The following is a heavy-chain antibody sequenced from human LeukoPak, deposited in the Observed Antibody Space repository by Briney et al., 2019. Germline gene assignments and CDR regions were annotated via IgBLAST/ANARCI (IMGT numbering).Heavy chain of an antibody. CDR1: AGSISSYY. V-gene: IGHV4-59*01. J-gene: IGHJ4*02. CDR3: ARLILLSGSYYFDY. Sequence: SETLSLTCTVPAGSISSYYWSWIRQPPGKGLEWIGFLSSSGSTNYHPSLKSRVTISVDSSKNQFSLRLSSVTAADTAVYYCARLILLSGSYYFDYWGQGALVTVSS. D-gene: IGHD1-26*01. CDR2: LSSSGST.